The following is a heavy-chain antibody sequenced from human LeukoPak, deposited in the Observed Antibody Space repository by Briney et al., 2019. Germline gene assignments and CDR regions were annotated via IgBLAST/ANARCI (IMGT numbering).Heavy chain of an antibody. CDR3: ARGGITIFSVLADTLDV. Sequence: SETRSLTCTVSGGSISSYYWSWIRQPPGKGLEWIGYIYYSGSTNYNPSLKSRVTISVDTSKNQFSLKLSSVTAADTAVYYCARGGITIFSVLADTLDVWGKGTTVTVSS. V-gene: IGHV4-59*01. J-gene: IGHJ6*04. D-gene: IGHD3-9*01. CDR2: IYYSGST. CDR1: GGSISSYY.